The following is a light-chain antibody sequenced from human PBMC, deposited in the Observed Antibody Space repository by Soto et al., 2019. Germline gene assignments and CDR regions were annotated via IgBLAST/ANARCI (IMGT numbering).Light chain of an antibody. Sequence: DIQMTQSPSSLSASVGDRVTITCRTSPTISSYLNWYQQKPGKVPKLLIYAASSLQSGVHSRFSGSGSGTDFTLTISSLQPEDLAIYCCQQTYSTPRTFGQGTKVEIK. CDR3: QQTYSTPRT. J-gene: IGKJ1*01. CDR1: PTISSY. CDR2: AAS. V-gene: IGKV1-39*01.